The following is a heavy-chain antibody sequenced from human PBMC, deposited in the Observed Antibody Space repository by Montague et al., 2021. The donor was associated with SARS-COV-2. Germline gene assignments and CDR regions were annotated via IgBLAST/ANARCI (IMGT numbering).Heavy chain of an antibody. CDR2: PYLESKWYN. V-gene: IGHV6-1*01. J-gene: IGHJ2*01. D-gene: IGHD2-21*02. Sequence: CAISGDSVADYIPRSEEHTPAPQSRFDFVCRPYLESKWYNDYAVSVKIRVIINPDTSNNRISLQLNSVTPEDTAVYYCARAYCGGDCYFYWYFDLWGRGTLVTV. CDR1: GDSVADYIPR. CDR3: ARAYCGGDCYFYWYFDL.